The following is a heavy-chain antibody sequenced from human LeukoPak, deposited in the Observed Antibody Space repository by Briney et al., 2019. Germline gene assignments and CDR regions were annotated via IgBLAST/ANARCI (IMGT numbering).Heavy chain of an antibody. V-gene: IGHV5-51*01. CDR1: GYXXTTYW. CDR3: ARSAPLYSMYYFDY. J-gene: IGHJ4*02. D-gene: IGHD4-11*01. Sequence: GESXQISFKAXGYXXTTYWIGWVRPMPGKGREWMGIIFPGDSDTRYSPSFQGQVTISADKSISTAYLQWSSLKASDTAMYYCARSAPLYSMYYFDYWGQGTLVTVSS. CDR2: IFPGDSDT.